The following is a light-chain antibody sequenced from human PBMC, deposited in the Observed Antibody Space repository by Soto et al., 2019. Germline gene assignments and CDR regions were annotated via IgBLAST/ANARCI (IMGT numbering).Light chain of an antibody. V-gene: IGKV3D-11*01. CDR3: QQRSNWPTYG. CDR2: DTS. Sequence: EVVMRQSPATLSVSPGEGATLSCRASQGIGETLAWYQHKPGQTPRLLIYDTSTRATGVPTRFSGSRSGAELTLTLSSLEPEDFAYYDCQQRSNWPTYGFGQGTKV. CDR1: QGIGET. J-gene: IGKJ2*03.